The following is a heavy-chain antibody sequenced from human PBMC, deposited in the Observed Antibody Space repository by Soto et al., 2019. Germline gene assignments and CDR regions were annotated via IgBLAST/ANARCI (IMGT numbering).Heavy chain of an antibody. D-gene: IGHD6-19*01. J-gene: IGHJ4*02. Sequence: QITLKESGPTLVKPTQTLTLTCTFSGFSLSTRDVGVGWIRQPPGKPVEWLALLYWDDDNRYSPSLGRRLTLTKDTSKNQVVLTMTNMDPVDTATYYCAHGSGWLFDYWGPGTLVTVSS. CDR1: GFSLSTRDVG. CDR3: AHGSGWLFDY. CDR2: LYWDDDN. V-gene: IGHV2-5*02.